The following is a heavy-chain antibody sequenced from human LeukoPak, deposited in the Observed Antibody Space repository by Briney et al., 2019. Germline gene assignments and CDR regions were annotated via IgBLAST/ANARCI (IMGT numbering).Heavy chain of an antibody. CDR1: GGSFSGYY. CDR3: ARGRWGRLPAATRFDY. D-gene: IGHD2-2*01. V-gene: IGHV4-34*01. Sequence: SGTLSLTCAVYGGSFSGYYWSWIRQPPGKGLEWIGAINHSGSTNYNPSLTSRVTISVDTSKNQFSLKLSSVTAADTDVYYCARGRWGRLPAATRFDYWGQGTLVTVSS. J-gene: IGHJ4*02. CDR2: INHSGST.